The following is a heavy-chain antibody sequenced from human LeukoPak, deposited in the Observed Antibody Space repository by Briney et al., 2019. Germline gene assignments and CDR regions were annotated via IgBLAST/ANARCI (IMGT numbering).Heavy chain of an antibody. CDR2: IIPIFGTA. Sequence: SVKVSCKASGGTFSSYATSWVRQAPGQGLEWMGGIIPIFGTANYAQKFQGRVTITADKSTSTAYMELSSLRSEDTAVYYYARVGPQQLVPFYYYGMDVWGKGTTVTVSS. CDR3: ARVGPQQLVPFYYYGMDV. CDR1: GGTFSSYA. V-gene: IGHV1-69*06. D-gene: IGHD6-13*01. J-gene: IGHJ6*04.